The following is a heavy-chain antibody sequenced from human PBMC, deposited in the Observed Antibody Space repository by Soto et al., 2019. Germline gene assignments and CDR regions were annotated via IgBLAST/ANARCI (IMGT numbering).Heavy chain of an antibody. Sequence: PSETLSLTCTVSGGSISSGGYYWSWIRQHPGKGLEWIGYIYYSGSTYYNPSLKSRVTISVDTSKNQFSLKLSSVTAADTAVYYCARAVVVAATPRFFDIWGQGTMVTVSS. CDR2: IYYSGST. CDR1: GGSISSGGYY. D-gene: IGHD2-15*01. V-gene: IGHV4-31*03. J-gene: IGHJ3*02. CDR3: ARAVVVAATPRFFDI.